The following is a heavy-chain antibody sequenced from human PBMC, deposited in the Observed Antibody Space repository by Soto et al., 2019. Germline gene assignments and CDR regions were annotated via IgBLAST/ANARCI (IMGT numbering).Heavy chain of an antibody. Sequence: SETLSLTCTVSGGSVSSSSYSWGWIRQSPGKGLEWIGTIYSSENTYYNPSLLSRVTISVDTSKNEFSLRLSSVTAADTAVYYCARLNGYCISTNCHGHYGMAVWGQGTTVTVSS. V-gene: IGHV4-39*01. J-gene: IGHJ6*02. CDR3: ARLNGYCISTNCHGHYGMAV. CDR1: GGSVSSSSYS. D-gene: IGHD2-2*03. CDR2: IYSSENT.